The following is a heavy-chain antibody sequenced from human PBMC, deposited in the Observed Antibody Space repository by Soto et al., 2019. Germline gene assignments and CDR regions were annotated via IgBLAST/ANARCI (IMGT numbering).Heavy chain of an antibody. Sequence: ASVKVSCKASGYTFTSYGISWVRQAPGQGLEWMGWISAYNGNTNYAQKLQGRVTMTTDTSTSTAYMELRSLRSDDTAVYYCARERRFIAVAGTFDYWGQGTLVTVSS. CDR2: ISAYNGNT. J-gene: IGHJ4*02. D-gene: IGHD6-19*01. CDR3: ARERRFIAVAGTFDY. CDR1: GYTFTSYG. V-gene: IGHV1-18*01.